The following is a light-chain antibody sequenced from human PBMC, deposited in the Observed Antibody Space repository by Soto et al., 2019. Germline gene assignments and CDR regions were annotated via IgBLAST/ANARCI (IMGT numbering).Light chain of an antibody. J-gene: IGKJ5*01. Sequence: DIQMTQSASSLSASLGDRVTITCGASQSISSYLNWYQQKPGKAPKLLISAASSLQSGVPSRFSGSGSGTDFTITISSLQPEDFATYYCQQSYSTLSITFGQGTRRRL. CDR1: QSISSY. CDR3: QQSYSTLSIT. CDR2: AAS. V-gene: IGKV1-39*01.